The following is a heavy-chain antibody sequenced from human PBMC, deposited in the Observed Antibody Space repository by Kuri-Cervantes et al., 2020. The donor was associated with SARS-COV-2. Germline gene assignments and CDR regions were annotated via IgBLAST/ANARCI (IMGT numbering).Heavy chain of an antibody. Sequence: GESLKISCAVSGFTVSSYGMNWVRQAPGKGPEWVSHISSSGNTIYYADSVKGRFTISRDNAKNSLYLQMNSLRAEDTALYYCARGVVAATPGFFQHWGQGTLVTVSS. V-gene: IGHV3-48*03. CDR1: GFTVSSYG. D-gene: IGHD2-15*01. CDR3: ARGVVAATPGFFQH. J-gene: IGHJ1*01. CDR2: ISSSGNTI.